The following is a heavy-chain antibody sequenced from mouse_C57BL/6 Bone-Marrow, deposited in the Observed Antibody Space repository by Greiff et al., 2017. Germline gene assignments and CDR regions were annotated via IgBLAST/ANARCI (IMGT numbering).Heavy chain of an antibody. CDR3: ARDRNCYGSSLFAY. V-gene: IGHV5-4*01. CDR1: GFTFSSYA. D-gene: IGHD1-1*01. Sequence: EVKVEESGGGLVKPGGSLKLSCAASGFTFSSYAMSWVRQTPEKRLEWVATISDGGSYTYYPDNVKGRFTISRDNAKNNLYLQMSHLKSEDTAMYDGARDRNCYGSSLFAYWGQGTLVTVSA. J-gene: IGHJ3*01. CDR2: ISDGGSYT.